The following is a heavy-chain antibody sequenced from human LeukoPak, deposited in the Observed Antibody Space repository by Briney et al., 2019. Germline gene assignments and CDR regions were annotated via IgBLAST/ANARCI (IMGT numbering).Heavy chain of an antibody. CDR3: AKGGSWNDVDF. J-gene: IGHJ1*01. Sequence: GGSLRLSCAASGFTFDDYAMHWVRQAPGKGLEWVSGISWNSGSIGYADSVKGRFTISRDNAKNSLYLQMNSLRAEDTALYYCAKGGSWNDVDFWGQGTLVTVSS. CDR1: GFTFDDYA. V-gene: IGHV3-9*01. D-gene: IGHD1-1*01. CDR2: ISWNSGSI.